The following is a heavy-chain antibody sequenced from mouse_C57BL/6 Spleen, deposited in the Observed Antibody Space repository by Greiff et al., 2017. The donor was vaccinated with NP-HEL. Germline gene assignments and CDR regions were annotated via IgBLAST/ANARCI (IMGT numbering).Heavy chain of an antibody. CDR2: ISYDGSN. CDR1: GYSITSGYY. D-gene: IGHD2-4*01. J-gene: IGHJ4*01. CDR3: ADYDGYYAMDY. V-gene: IGHV3-6*01. Sequence: EVQLQESGPGLVKPSQSLSLTCSVTGYSITSGYYWNWIRQFPGNKLEWMGYISYDGSNNYNPSLKNRISITRDTSKNQFFLKLNSVTTEDTATYYCADYDGYYAMDYWGQGTSVTVSS.